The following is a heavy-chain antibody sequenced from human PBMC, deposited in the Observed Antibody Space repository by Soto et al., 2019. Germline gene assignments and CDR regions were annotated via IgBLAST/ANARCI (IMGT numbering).Heavy chain of an antibody. CDR2: IYPGDSDT. J-gene: IGHJ6*02. CDR1: GYSFTSYW. D-gene: IGHD3-9*01. CDR3: ARLRVNYDILTGYYRRYYGMDV. Sequence: GESLKISCKGSGYSFTSYWIGWVRQVPGKGLEWMGIIYPGDSDTRYSPSFQGQVTISADKSISTAYLQWSSLKASDTAMYYCARLRVNYDILTGYYRRYYGMDVWGQGT. V-gene: IGHV5-51*01.